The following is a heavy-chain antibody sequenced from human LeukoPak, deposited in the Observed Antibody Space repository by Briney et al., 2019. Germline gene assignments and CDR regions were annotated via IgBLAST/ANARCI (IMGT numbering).Heavy chain of an antibody. CDR3: ARDLLMGGSSGYQDY. J-gene: IGHJ4*02. CDR2: ISSSGSTI. V-gene: IGHV3-11*04. CDR1: GFTFSDYD. Sequence: GGSLRLSCAASGFTFSDYDMSWIRQAPGKGLEWVSYISSSGSTIYYADSVKGRFTISRDNAKNSLYLQMNSLRAEDTAVYYCARDLLMGGSSGYQDYWGQGTLVTVSS. D-gene: IGHD3-22*01.